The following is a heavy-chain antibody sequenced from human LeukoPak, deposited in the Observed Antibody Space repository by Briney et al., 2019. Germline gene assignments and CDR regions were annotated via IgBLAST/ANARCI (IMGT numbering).Heavy chain of an antibody. CDR2: ISWNSGNI. Sequence: GGSLRLSCAASGFTFADYAMHWVRQTPGKGLEWVSGISWNSGNIDYPDSVKGRFTISRDNAKNSLYLQMNSLRAEDTALYYCAKGRGYNYGYIFGYFDYWGQGTLVTVSS. D-gene: IGHD5-18*01. V-gene: IGHV3-9*01. J-gene: IGHJ4*02. CDR1: GFTFADYA. CDR3: AKGRGYNYGYIFGYFDY.